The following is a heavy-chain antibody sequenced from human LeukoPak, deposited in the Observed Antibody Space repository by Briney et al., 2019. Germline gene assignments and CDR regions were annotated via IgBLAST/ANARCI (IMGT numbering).Heavy chain of an antibody. CDR1: GFTFSSYA. V-gene: IGHV3-7*03. J-gene: IGHJ4*02. CDR3: ARARRWLQPPNYYFDY. Sequence: GGSLRLSCAASGFTFSSYAMSWVRQAPGKGLEWVANVKQDGSEKYYVDSVKGRFTISRDNAKNSLYLQMNSLRAEDTAVYYCARARRWLQPPNYYFDYWGQGTLVTVSS. D-gene: IGHD5-24*01. CDR2: VKQDGSEK.